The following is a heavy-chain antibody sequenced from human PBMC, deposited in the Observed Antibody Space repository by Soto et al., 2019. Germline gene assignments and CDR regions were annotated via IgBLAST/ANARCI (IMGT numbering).Heavy chain of an antibody. CDR3: ASRHCIGGSCYFGY. Sequence: QVQLQESGPGLVKPSETLSLTCTVSGGSISSYYWSWIRQPAGKGLEWIGRIYTSGSTNYNPSLKSRVTMSVDTSKNQVSLKLSSVTAADTALYYCASRHCIGGSCYFGYWGQGTLVTVSS. D-gene: IGHD2-15*01. J-gene: IGHJ4*02. V-gene: IGHV4-4*07. CDR1: GGSISSYY. CDR2: IYTSGST.